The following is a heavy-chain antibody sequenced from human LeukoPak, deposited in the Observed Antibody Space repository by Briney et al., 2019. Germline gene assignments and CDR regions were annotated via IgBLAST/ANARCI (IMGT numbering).Heavy chain of an antibody. D-gene: IGHD3-10*01. CDR3: ARDYGSGNYYNRNDY. CDR2: ISSSSSTI. J-gene: IGHJ4*02. V-gene: IGHV3-48*02. CDR1: GFTFSSYS. Sequence: PGGSLRLSCAASGFTFSSYSMSWVRRAPGKGLEWVSYISSSSSTIYYADSVKGRFTISRDNAKNSLYLQMNSLRDEDTAVYYCARDYGSGNYYNRNDYWGQGTLVTVSS.